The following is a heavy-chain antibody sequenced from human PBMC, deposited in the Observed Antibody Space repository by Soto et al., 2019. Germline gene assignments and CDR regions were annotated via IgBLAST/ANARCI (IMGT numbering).Heavy chain of an antibody. V-gene: IGHV3-23*01. Sequence: EVQLLESGGGLVQPGGSLRLSCTASGFTLSSYAINWVRQDPGNGLEWVSATTGGAGLTYYADSVKGRFSVSSDTPGNTLYLKLNSLRPEDTAVYYGARVDRGSVARPTRLDPWGQGTLVTVSS. CDR2: TTGGAGLT. J-gene: IGHJ5*02. CDR3: ARVDRGSVARPTRLDP. CDR1: GFTLSSYA. D-gene: IGHD2-21*01.